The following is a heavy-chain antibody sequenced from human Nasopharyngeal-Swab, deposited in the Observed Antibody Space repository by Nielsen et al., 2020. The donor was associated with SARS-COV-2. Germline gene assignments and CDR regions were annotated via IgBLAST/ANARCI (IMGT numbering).Heavy chain of an antibody. CDR3: ARAGRYDSSGYPLY. D-gene: IGHD3-22*01. CDR1: GFTFSSYE. Sequence: GESLKISCAASGFTFSSYEMNWVRQAPGKGLEWVSYISSSGSTIYYADSVKGRFTISRDNAKNSLYLQMNSLRAEDTAVYYCARAGRYDSSGYPLYWGQGTLVTASS. V-gene: IGHV3-48*03. CDR2: ISSSGSTI. J-gene: IGHJ4*02.